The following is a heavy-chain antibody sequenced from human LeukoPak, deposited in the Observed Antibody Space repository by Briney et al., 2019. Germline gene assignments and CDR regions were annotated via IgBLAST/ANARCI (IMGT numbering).Heavy chain of an antibody. D-gene: IGHD3-3*01. CDR2: ISYDGSNK. Sequence: GGALRLSCAASGFTFSSYGMHWVRQAPGKGLEWVAVISYDGSNKYYADSVKGRFTISRDNSKNTLYLQMNSLRAEDTAVYYCSPSYDFPYWGQGTLVTVSS. CDR1: GFTFSSYG. CDR3: SPSYDFPY. J-gene: IGHJ4*02. V-gene: IGHV3-30*03.